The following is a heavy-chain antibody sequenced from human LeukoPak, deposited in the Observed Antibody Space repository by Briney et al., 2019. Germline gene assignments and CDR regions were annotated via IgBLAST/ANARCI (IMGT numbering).Heavy chain of an antibody. CDR1: GFTFSSYG. J-gene: IGHJ4*02. D-gene: IGHD2/OR15-2a*01. CDR3: AREGPRGNSQFDY. CDR2: IWYDGSNK. V-gene: IGHV3-33*01. Sequence: GGSLRLSCAASGFTFSSYGMHWVRQAPGKGLEWVALIWYDGSNKYYTDSVKGRSTISRDNSKNTLYLQMNSLRAEDTAVYYCAREGPRGNSQFDYWGQGTLVTVSS.